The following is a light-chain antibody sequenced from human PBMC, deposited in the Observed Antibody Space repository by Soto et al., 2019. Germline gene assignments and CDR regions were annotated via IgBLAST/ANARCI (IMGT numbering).Light chain of an antibody. CDR2: LSSDGSH. CDR3: QTWDTGARVV. V-gene: IGLV4-69*01. Sequence: QLVLTQSPSASASLGASVKLTCTLSSGHSSYAIAWHQQQPEKGPRYLMKLSSDGSHSKGDGIPDRFSGSSSGAERYLTISSLQSEAEADYYCQTWDTGARVVFGGGTKLTVL. J-gene: IGLJ2*01. CDR1: SGHSSYA.